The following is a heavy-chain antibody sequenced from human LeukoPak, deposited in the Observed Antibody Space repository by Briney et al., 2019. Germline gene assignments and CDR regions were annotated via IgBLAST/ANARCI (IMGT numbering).Heavy chain of an antibody. Sequence: GGSLRLSXAASGFTVSTSYMTWVRQAPGKGVEWVSITYSGGYTYYADSVKGRFTISRDNSKNTLFLQMNSLRAEDTAVYYCAREGDCSSTSCYFDYWGQGTLVTVSS. D-gene: IGHD2-2*01. J-gene: IGHJ4*02. CDR2: TYSGGYT. V-gene: IGHV3-66*02. CDR1: GFTVSTSY. CDR3: AREGDCSSTSCYFDY.